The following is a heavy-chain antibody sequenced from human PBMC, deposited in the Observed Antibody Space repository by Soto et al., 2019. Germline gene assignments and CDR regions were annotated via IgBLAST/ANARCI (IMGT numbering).Heavy chain of an antibody. CDR2: ISYDGSNK. V-gene: IGHV3-30*18. Sequence: GGSLRLSCAASGFTFSSYGMHWVRQAPGKGLEWVALISYDGSNKYYADSVKGRFTISRDNSKITLYLQMNSLRADDTAVYYCAKDSGRGYNYGQPWFGPWGQGTLVTVSS. J-gene: IGHJ5*02. D-gene: IGHD5-18*01. CDR1: GFTFSSYG. CDR3: AKDSGRGYNYGQPWFGP.